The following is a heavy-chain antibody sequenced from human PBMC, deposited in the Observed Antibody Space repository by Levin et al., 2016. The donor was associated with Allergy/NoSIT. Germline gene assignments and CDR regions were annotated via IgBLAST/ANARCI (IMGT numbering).Heavy chain of an antibody. Sequence: SETLSLTCTVSGGSISSGGYYWSWIRQHPGKGLEWIGYIYYSGSTYYNPSLKSRVTISVDTSKNQFSLKLSSVTAADTAVYYCARDCGSYYVGVYYYYGMDVWGQGTTVTVSS. CDR1: GGSISSGGYY. D-gene: IGHD1-26*01. CDR2: IYYSGST. V-gene: IGHV4-31*03. J-gene: IGHJ6*02. CDR3: ARDCGSYYVGVYYYYGMDV.